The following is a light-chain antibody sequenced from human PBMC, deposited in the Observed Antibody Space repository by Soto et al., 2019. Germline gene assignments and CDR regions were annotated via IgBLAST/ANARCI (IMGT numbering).Light chain of an antibody. CDR1: RSISNW. J-gene: IGKJ2*01. Sequence: DIQMTQSPSTLSASVGDRVTITCRASRSISNWLAWYQQRPGIAPKLLIFDASILQSGVPSRFSGSGSGTEFTLSISRLQTDDFATYYCQESDSTPYTFGQGTKLEIK. V-gene: IGKV1-5*01. CDR2: DAS. CDR3: QESDSTPYT.